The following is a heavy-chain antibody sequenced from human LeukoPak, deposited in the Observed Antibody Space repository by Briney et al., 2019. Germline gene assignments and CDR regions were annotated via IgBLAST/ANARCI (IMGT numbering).Heavy chain of an antibody. CDR3: ASGLTAREAFDI. CDR1: GGSISSGSYY. CDR2: IYTSGST. Sequence: ASQTLSLTCTVSGGSISSGSYYWSWIRQPAGKGLEWIGRIYTSGSTNYNPSLKSRVTISVDTSKNQFSLKLSSVTAADTAVYYCASGLTAREAFDIWGQGTMVTVSS. V-gene: IGHV4-61*02. J-gene: IGHJ3*02.